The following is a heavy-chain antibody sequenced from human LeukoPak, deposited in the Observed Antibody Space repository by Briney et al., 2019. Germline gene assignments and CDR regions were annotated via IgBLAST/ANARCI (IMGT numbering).Heavy chain of an antibody. CDR2: IAADGGVK. D-gene: IGHD6-19*01. J-gene: IGHJ4*02. CDR1: GFTFHDHG. V-gene: IGHV3-30*03. Sequence: PGTSLRLSCAASGFTFHDHGMGWVRQAPGKGLEWVAVIAADGGVKQYADFVKGRFSLSRDNSKNTLFLEMNGLTVEDTAVYYCAREATWSQWYFDLWGQGAPVTVSS. CDR3: AREATWSQWYFDL.